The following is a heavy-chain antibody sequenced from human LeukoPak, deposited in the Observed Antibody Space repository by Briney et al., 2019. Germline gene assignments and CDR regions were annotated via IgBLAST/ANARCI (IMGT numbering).Heavy chain of an antibody. CDR1: GYTFTIYG. J-gene: IGHJ4*02. CDR2: ISAYNGNT. Sequence: SVRVSCTASGYTFTIYGTSWVRQAPGQGVEWMGWISAYNGNTNYAQKLQGRVTMTTDTSTSTAYMELRSLRSDDTAVYYCAREAYDYVWGSYRYYFDYWGQGTLVTVSS. D-gene: IGHD3-16*02. CDR3: AREAYDYVWGSYRYYFDY. V-gene: IGHV1-18*01.